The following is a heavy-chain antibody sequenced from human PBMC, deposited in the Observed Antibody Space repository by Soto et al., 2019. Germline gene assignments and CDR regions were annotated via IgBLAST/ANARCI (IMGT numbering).Heavy chain of an antibody. Sequence: GESLKISCKGSGYSFTSYWITWVRQMPGKGLEWMGRIDPSDSYTNYSPSFEGHVTISVDKSIGTAYLQWGSLKASDTAVYYCARPVGGSYLLFDHWGQGTLVTVSS. CDR1: GYSFTSYW. CDR2: IDPSDSYT. D-gene: IGHD1-1*01. J-gene: IGHJ4*02. V-gene: IGHV5-10-1*01. CDR3: ARPVGGSYLLFDH.